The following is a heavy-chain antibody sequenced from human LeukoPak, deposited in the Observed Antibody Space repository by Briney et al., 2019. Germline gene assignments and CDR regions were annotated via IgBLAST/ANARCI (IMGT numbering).Heavy chain of an antibody. V-gene: IGHV4-39*01. CDR2: IYYTGSA. CDR1: GDSVNAMSYS. Sequence: PSETLSLTCTFSGDSVNAMSYSWGWIRQPPGKGLEWIGTIYYTGSAYYNPSLRSRVTISADTSKNQFSLKVYSVSAADTAVYYCVRISPPFDHWGQGTLVTVSS. D-gene: IGHD2-15*01. CDR3: VRISPPFDH. J-gene: IGHJ4*02.